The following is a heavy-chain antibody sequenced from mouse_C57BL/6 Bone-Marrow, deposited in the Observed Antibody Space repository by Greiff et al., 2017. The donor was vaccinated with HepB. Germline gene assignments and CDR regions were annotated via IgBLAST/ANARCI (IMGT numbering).Heavy chain of an antibody. J-gene: IGHJ2*01. CDR3: ARHWYDYDFDY. CDR1: GFTFSSYG. Sequence: EVKLQESGGDLVKPGGSLKLSCAASGFTFSSYGMSWVRQTPDKRLEWVATISSGGSYTYYPDSVKGRFTISRDNAKNTLYLQMSSLKSEDTAMYYCARHWYDYDFDYWGQGTTLTVSS. V-gene: IGHV5-6*01. D-gene: IGHD2-4*01. CDR2: ISSGGSYT.